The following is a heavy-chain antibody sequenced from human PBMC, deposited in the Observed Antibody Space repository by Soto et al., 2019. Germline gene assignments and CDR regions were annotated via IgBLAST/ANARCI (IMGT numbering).Heavy chain of an antibody. D-gene: IGHD2-15*01. V-gene: IGHV3-23*01. J-gene: IGHJ6*02. Sequence: AGSLRLTCSASGFTVRLQRLAWICQTQGKGLEWVSGISASGSGTYYADSVKGRFTISRDNSKDTLHVQMDNLRLEDTAVYYCARGGLSGVDVWGLGTMVTVSS. CDR2: ISASGSGT. CDR3: ARGGLSGVDV. CDR1: GFTVRLQR.